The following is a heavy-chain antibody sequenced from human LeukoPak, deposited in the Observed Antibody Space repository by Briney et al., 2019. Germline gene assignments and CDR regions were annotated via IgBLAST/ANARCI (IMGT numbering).Heavy chain of an antibody. D-gene: IGHD3-3*01. CDR3: ARGLRDFWSGSHLDY. CDR1: GDTFTSYD. J-gene: IGHJ4*02. CDR2: INPNSGGT. Sequence: ASVKVSCKASGDTFTSYDINWVRQATGQGLEWMGWINPNSGGTNYAQKFQGRVTMTRDTSISTAYMELSRLRSDDTAAYYCARGLRDFWSGSHLDYWGQGTLVTVSS. V-gene: IGHV1-2*02.